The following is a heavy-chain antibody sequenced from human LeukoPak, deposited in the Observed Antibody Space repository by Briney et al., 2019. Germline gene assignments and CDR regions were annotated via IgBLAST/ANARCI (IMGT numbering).Heavy chain of an antibody. CDR3: GKNYDFWSGLGYMDV. CDR1: GFTFSGSA. J-gene: IGHJ6*03. Sequence: GGSLRLSCAASGFTFSGSAMHWVRQASGKGLEWVRRIRSKANSYATAYAASVKGRFTISRDDSKNTAYLQMNSLKTEDTAVYYCGKNYDFWSGLGYMDVWGKGTTVTVSS. CDR2: IRSKANSYAT. D-gene: IGHD3-3*01. V-gene: IGHV3-73*01.